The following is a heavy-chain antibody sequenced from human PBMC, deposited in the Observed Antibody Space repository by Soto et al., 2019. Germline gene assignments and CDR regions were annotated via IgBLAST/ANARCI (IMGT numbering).Heavy chain of an antibody. J-gene: IGHJ6*02. D-gene: IGHD2-2*01. V-gene: IGHV1-2*04. Sequence: QVQLVQSGAEVKKPGASVKDSCKASGYTFTGYYMHWVRQAPGQGLEWMGWINPNSGGTNYAQKFQGWVTMTRDTSISTAYMELSRLRSDDTAVYYCARDGADIVVVPAATRGMDVWGQGTTVTVSS. CDR2: INPNSGGT. CDR3: ARDGADIVVVPAATRGMDV. CDR1: GYTFTGYY.